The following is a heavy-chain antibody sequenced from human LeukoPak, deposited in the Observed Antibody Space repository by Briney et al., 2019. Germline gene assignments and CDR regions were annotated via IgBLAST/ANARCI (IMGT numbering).Heavy chain of an antibody. J-gene: IGHJ4*02. CDR2: IYYSGSS. CDR3: AGARSLYYDSMGGIDY. Sequence: SETLSLTCTVSGASISSFYWSWIRQPPGKGLESIGCIYYSGSSNYNPSLKSRVSISVDTSKNQFSLKLSSVTAADTAVYYCAGARSLYYDSMGGIDYWGQGTLVTVSS. CDR1: GASISSFY. D-gene: IGHD3-22*01. V-gene: IGHV4-59*12.